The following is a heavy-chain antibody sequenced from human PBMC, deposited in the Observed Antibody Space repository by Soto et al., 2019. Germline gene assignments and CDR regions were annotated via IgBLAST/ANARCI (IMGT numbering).Heavy chain of an antibody. D-gene: IGHD6-13*01. V-gene: IGHV4-59*01. CDR1: GDSMSGYY. J-gene: IGHJ4*02. CDR2: VVYSGST. CDR3: AREYSTSWTSYFAY. Sequence: SETLSLTCAVSGDSMSGYYGSWMRQPPGKGLEWIGHVVYSGSTYYNPSLESRVAISVDTSKNQFSLKLNSVTAADTAVYYCAREYSTSWTSYFAYRRQGIMDTVSS.